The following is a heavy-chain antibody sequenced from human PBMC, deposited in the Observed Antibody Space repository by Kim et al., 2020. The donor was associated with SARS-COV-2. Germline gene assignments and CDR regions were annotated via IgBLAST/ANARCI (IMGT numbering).Heavy chain of an antibody. CDR1: GFTFSSYA. V-gene: IGHV3-30-3*01. CDR2: ISYDGSNK. J-gene: IGHJ6*01. Sequence: GGSLRLSCAASGFTFSSYAMHWVRQAPGKGLEWVAVISYDGSNKYYADSVKGRFTISRDNSKNTLYLQMNSLRAEDTAVYYCARGGFGVVTKYYYYYYG. CDR3: ARGGFGVVTKYYYYYYG. D-gene: IGHD3-3*01.